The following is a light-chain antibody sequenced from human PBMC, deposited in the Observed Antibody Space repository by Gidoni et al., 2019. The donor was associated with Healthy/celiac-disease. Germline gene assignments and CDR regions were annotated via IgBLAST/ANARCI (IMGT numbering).Light chain of an antibody. CDR2: GNS. J-gene: IGLJ2*01. Sequence: QSVLTQPPSVSAAPGQRVTISCTGSSSNIGAGYDVHWYQQLPGTAPKLLIYGNSNRPSGVPDRFSGSKSGTSASLAITGLQAEDEAGYYCQSYDSSLSGSRVFGGGTKLTVL. CDR1: SSNIGAGYD. V-gene: IGLV1-40*01. CDR3: QSYDSSLSGSRV.